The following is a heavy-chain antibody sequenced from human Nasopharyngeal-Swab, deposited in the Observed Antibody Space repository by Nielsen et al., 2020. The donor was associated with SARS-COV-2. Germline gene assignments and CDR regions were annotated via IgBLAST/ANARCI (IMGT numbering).Heavy chain of an antibody. CDR2: ISSPGITV. D-gene: IGHD6-6*01. Sequence: GGSLRLSCAASGFTFSTYEMNWVRQAPGKGLEWVSYISSPGITVYYADSVKGRFTISRDNAKNSLYLQMNSLRAEDTAVYYCARDLWPAFIASHGMDVWGQGTTVTVSS. CDR3: ARDLWPAFIASHGMDV. J-gene: IGHJ6*02. CDR1: GFTFSTYE. V-gene: IGHV3-48*03.